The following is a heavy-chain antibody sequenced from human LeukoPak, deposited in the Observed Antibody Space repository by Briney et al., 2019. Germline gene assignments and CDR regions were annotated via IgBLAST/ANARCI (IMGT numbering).Heavy chain of an antibody. D-gene: IGHD3-10*01. CDR3: ARRMVRGVISWFDP. CDR2: FNWNGRST. V-gene: IGHV3-20*01. Sequence: PGGSLRPSCAASGSAFADSGMSWVRQAPGKGREGGSGFNWNGRSTGYAGSVKGRFTISRDNAKNSLYLQMNSLRAEDTAFYHCARRMVRGVISWFDPWGQGTLVTVSS. CDR1: GSAFADSG. J-gene: IGHJ5*02.